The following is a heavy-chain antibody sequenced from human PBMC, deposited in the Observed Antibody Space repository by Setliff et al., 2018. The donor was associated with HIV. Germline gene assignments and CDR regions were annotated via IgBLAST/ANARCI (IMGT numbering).Heavy chain of an antibody. CDR3: ASSYPNYNYGNYDFWSGYYHDDAFDI. CDR2: ISFDGTIK. D-gene: IGHD3-3*01. V-gene: IGHV3-30*04. Sequence: GGSLRLSCAASAFTFSNYNIHWVRQAPGKGLEWVAFISFDGTIKYYADSVKGRFTISRDNSKNTLYLQMDSLRTEDTAVYYCASSYPNYNYGNYDFWSGYYHDDAFDIWGQGTMVTVSS. CDR1: AFTFSNYN. J-gene: IGHJ3*02.